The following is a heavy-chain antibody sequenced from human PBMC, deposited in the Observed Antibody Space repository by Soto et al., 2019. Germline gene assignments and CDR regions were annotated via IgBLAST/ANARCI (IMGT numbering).Heavy chain of an antibody. Sequence: ASVKVSCKASGYTFTGYYMHWVRQAPGQGLEWMGWINPNSGGTNYAQKFQGWVTMTRDTSISTAYMELSRLRSDDTAVYYCARGTAVAGLNWFDPWGQGTLVTVPQ. CDR1: GYTFTGYY. CDR3: ARGTAVAGLNWFDP. CDR2: INPNSGGT. D-gene: IGHD6-19*01. V-gene: IGHV1-2*04. J-gene: IGHJ5*02.